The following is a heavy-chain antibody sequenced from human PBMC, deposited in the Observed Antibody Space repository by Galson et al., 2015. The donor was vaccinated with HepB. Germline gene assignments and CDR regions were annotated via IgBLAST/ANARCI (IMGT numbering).Heavy chain of an antibody. CDR3: ASGLWNYGH. CDR1: GFTFSTYS. D-gene: IGHD1-7*01. J-gene: IGHJ4*02. V-gene: IGHV3-21*04. Sequence: FLRLSCAASGFTFSTYSMNWVRQAPGKGLEWVSSISYSSHIYYADSVKGRFTISRDNAKNSLYLQMNSLRAEDAAVYYCASGLWNYGHWGQGALVTVSS. CDR2: ISYSSHI.